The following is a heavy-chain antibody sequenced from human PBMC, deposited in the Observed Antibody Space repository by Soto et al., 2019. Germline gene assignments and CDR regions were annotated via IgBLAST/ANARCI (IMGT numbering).Heavy chain of an antibody. CDR2: IYYSGST. CDR1: GGSISSGGYY. CDR3: ARGVSGTFDP. Sequence: SETLSLTCTVSGGSISSGGYYWSWIRQHPGKGLEWIGYIYYSGSTYYNPSLKSRVTISVDTSKNQFSLKLSSVTAADTAVYYCARGVSGTFDPWGQGTLVTVSS. J-gene: IGHJ5*02. V-gene: IGHV4-31*03. D-gene: IGHD6-13*01.